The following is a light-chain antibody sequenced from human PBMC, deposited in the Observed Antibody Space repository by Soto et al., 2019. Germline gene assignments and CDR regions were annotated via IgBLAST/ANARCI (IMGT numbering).Light chain of an antibody. V-gene: IGKV3-11*01. Sequence: EIVLTQSTATLSLSPGERATLSCRASQSVSSYLAWYQQKPGQAPRLLIYDASNRATGIPARFSGSGSGTDFTLTISSLEHEDVAVYYCQQRSNWPPTFGQGTKVEIK. CDR1: QSVSSY. CDR2: DAS. J-gene: IGKJ1*01. CDR3: QQRSNWPPT.